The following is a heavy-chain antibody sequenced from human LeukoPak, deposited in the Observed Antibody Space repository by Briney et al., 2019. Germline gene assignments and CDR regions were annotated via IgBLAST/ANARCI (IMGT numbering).Heavy chain of an antibody. CDR3: ARDLEAFDI. Sequence: ASVKVSCKASGYTFTSYGINWVRQAPGQGPEWMGWISGHNGNANYAQKVQGRVTMTTDTSTNTAYMELRSLRSDDTAVYYCARDLEAFDIWGQGTMVTVSS. V-gene: IGHV1-18*01. D-gene: IGHD5-24*01. J-gene: IGHJ3*02. CDR2: ISGHNGNA. CDR1: GYTFTSYG.